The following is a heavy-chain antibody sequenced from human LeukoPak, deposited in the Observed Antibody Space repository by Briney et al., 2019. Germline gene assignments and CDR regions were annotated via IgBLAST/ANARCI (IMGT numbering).Heavy chain of an antibody. CDR2: IVVGSGNT. CDR1: GFTFTSSA. Sequence: SVKVSCKASGFTFTSSAMQWVRQARGQRLEWIGWIVVGSGNTNYAQKFQERVTITRDMSTSTAYMELSSLRSEDTAVYYCAADIGYCGGDCYPGHYYYGMDVWGQGTTVTVSS. V-gene: IGHV1-58*02. J-gene: IGHJ6*02. D-gene: IGHD2-21*02. CDR3: AADIGYCGGDCYPGHYYYGMDV.